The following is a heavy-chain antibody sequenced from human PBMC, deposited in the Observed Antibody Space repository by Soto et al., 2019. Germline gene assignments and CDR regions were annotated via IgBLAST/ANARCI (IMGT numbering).Heavy chain of an antibody. CDR1: GGSISSGGYY. D-gene: IGHD5-18*01. Sequence: SETLSLTCTVSGGSISSGGYYWSWIRQHPGKGLEWIGYIYYSGSTYYNPSLKSRVTISVDTSKNQFSLKLSSVTAADTAVYYCARSGYSSRTTPLHYWGQGTLVPVSS. J-gene: IGHJ4*02. CDR3: ARSGYSSRTTPLHY. V-gene: IGHV4-31*03. CDR2: IYYSGST.